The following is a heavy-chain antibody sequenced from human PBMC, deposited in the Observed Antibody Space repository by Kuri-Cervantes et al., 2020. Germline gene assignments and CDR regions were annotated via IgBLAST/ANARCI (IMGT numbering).Heavy chain of an antibody. J-gene: IGHJ4*02. CDR2: VYPGGSET. Sequence: KVSCKTSGYIFANYWIAWVRQMPGKGLEWMGIVYPGGSETRYSPSFQGQVTISADKSISTTFLQWNSLKDSDTAMYYCARQRYFDYWGQGTLVTVSS. CDR1: GYIFANYW. V-gene: IGHV5-51*01. CDR3: ARQRYFDY.